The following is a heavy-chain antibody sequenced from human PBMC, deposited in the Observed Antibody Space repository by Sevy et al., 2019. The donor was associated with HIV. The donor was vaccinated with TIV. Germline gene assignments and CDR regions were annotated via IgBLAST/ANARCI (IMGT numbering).Heavy chain of an antibody. V-gene: IGHV3-30*18. J-gene: IGHJ4*02. CDR2: LSYDGSDE. CDR3: AERDLNHQCLLDY. D-gene: IGHD2-2*01. Sequence: GGSLRLSCAASGFTFSRYVMHWVRQAPGKGLEWLAVLSYDGSDESYADSVRGRFTISRDNSKNTLFLQMNSLRAEDTAVYYCAERDLNHQCLLDYWGQGTLVTVSS. CDR1: GFTFSRYV.